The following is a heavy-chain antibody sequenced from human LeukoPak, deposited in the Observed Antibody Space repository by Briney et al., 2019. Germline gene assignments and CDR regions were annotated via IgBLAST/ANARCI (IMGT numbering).Heavy chain of an antibody. CDR1: GFTFSSYG. V-gene: IGHV3-30*18. D-gene: IGHD2-2*02. Sequence: GGSLRLSCAASGFTFSSYGMHWVRQAPGKGLEWVAVISYDGSNKYYADSVKGRFTTSRDNSKNTLYLQMNSLRAEDTAVYYCAKCRAAAIGSFDYWGREPWSPSPQ. J-gene: IGHJ4*02. CDR2: ISYDGSNK. CDR3: AKCRAAAIGSFDY.